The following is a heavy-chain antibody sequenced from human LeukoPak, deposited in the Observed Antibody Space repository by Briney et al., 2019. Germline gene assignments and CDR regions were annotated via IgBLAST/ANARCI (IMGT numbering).Heavy chain of an antibody. Sequence: SETLSLTCAVYGGSFSGYYWSWIRQPPGKGLEWIGEINHSGSTNYNPSLKSRVTISVDTSKNQFSLKLSSVTAADTAVYYCARGQGAHDYWGQGTLVAVSS. CDR2: INHSGST. CDR1: GGSFSGYY. CDR3: ARGQGAHDY. J-gene: IGHJ4*02. D-gene: IGHD3-16*01. V-gene: IGHV4-34*01.